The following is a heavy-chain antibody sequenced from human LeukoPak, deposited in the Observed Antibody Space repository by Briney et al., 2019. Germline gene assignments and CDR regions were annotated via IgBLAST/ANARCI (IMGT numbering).Heavy chain of an antibody. Sequence: PGGSLRLSCAASGVTSRTYGIHWVRQAPGKGLEWGAFIRYDGSSKYYADSVRGRFTISRDSSRNTVYLKMNSLRAEDTAVYYCVKERGDHFEAFDIWGLGTMVTVSS. CDR2: IRYDGSSK. V-gene: IGHV3-30*02. CDR3: VKERGDHFEAFDI. J-gene: IGHJ3*02. D-gene: IGHD3-10*01. CDR1: GVTSRTYG.